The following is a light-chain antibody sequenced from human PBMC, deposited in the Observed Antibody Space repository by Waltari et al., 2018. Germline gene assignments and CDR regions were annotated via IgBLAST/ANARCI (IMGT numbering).Light chain of an antibody. CDR3: QQYGSSLYI. CDR1: QSVSSSY. Sequence: EIVLTQSPGPLSLSPGERVTLSCRARQSVSSSYLAWYQQKPGQAPRLLIYAASTRATGIPDRFRGSESGTDFTLTISRLEPEDFAVYYCQQYGSSLYIFGQGTKLEIK. J-gene: IGKJ2*01. CDR2: AAS. V-gene: IGKV3-20*01.